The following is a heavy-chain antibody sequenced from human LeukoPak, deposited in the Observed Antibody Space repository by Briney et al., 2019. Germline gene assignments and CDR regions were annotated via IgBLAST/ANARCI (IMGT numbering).Heavy chain of an antibody. D-gene: IGHD3-3*01. V-gene: IGHV4-34*01. J-gene: IGHJ4*02. CDR2: INHSGST. Sequence: PSETLSLTCAVYGGSFSGYYWSWIPQPPGKGLEWIGEINHSGSTNYNPSLKSRVTISVDTSKNQFSLKLSSVTAADTAVYYCARGRYDFWSGYYPFDYWGQGTLVTVSS. CDR1: GGSFSGYY. CDR3: ARGRYDFWSGYYPFDY.